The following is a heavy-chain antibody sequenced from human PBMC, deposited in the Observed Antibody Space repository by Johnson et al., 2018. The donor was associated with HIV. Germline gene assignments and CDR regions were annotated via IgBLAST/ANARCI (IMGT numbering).Heavy chain of an antibody. J-gene: IGHJ3*02. Sequence: VQLVESGGGLVQPGGSLRLSCAASGFTVSSNYMSWVRQAPGKGLEWVSVIYSGGSTYYAASLKGRLTISRANSKNTLYLQMNNLRAEDTAVYYCARDREYGLAWGWAFDIWGKGTMVTVSS. V-gene: IGHV3-66*02. CDR2: IYSGGST. D-gene: IGHD6-19*01. CDR1: GFTVSSNY. CDR3: ARDREYGLAWGWAFDI.